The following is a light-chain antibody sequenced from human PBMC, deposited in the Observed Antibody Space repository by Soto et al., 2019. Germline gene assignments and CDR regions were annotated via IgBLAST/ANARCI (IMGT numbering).Light chain of an antibody. CDR1: SSDVGGYNY. CDR2: DVS. Sequence: QSALTQPASVSGSPGQSITISCTGTSSDVGGYNYVSWYQHHPGKAPKLMIYDVSNRPSGVSNRFSGSKSGNTASLIISGLQAEDEADYYCSSYTSSSTLSTYFFGTGTKVTV. V-gene: IGLV2-14*03. J-gene: IGLJ1*01. CDR3: SSYTSSSTLSTYF.